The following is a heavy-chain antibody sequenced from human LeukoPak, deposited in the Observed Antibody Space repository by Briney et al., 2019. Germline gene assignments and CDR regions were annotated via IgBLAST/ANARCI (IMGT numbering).Heavy chain of an antibody. Sequence: PSETLSLTCTVSGGSISTYYWSWIRQPPVKGLEWIGYISYSGSTNYNPSLKSRVTISVDTSKNQFSLKLSSVTAADTAVYYCARDSSGLNWFDPWGQGTLVTVSS. CDR2: ISYSGST. CDR1: GGSISTYY. CDR3: ARDSSGLNWFDP. V-gene: IGHV4-59*01. J-gene: IGHJ5*02. D-gene: IGHD6-19*01.